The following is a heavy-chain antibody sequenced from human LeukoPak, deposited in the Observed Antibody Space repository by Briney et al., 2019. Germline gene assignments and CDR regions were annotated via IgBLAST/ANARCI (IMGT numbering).Heavy chain of an antibody. V-gene: IGHV3-66*02. D-gene: IGHD3-3*01. CDR2: IYSGGST. CDR3: AREYYDFWSGLYYYYMDV. J-gene: IGHJ6*03. Sequence: GGSLRLSCAASGFTVSSNYMSWVRQAPGKGLEWVSVIYSGGSTYYADSVKGRFTISRDNSKNTLYLQMNSLRAEDTAVYYCAREYYDFWSGLYYYYMDVWGKGTTVTVPS. CDR1: GFTVSSNY.